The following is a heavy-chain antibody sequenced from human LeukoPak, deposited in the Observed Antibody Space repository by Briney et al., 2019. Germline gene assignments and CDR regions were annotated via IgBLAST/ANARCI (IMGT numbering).Heavy chain of an antibody. D-gene: IGHD3-9*01. CDR3: ARAATLWMRLTGFDY. J-gene: IGHJ4*02. CDR2: INQDGSEK. CDR1: GFTFSNYW. V-gene: IGHV3-7*01. Sequence: GGSLRLSCAASGFTFSNYWMSWVRQAPGKGLEWVANINQDGSEKYYVDSMKGRFTISRDNAKKSLYLQMNSLRAEDTAVYYCARAATLWMRLTGFDYWGQGTLVTVSS.